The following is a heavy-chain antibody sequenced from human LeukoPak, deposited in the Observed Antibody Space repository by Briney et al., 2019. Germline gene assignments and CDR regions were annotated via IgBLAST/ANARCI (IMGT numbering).Heavy chain of an antibody. CDR2: IYPGDSDT. CDR3: ARRGIMEWLSMDV. Sequence: GEFLQISCQGSGYSFTSYWIGWVRQMPGKGLEWMGIIYPGDSDTRYSPSFQGQVTISADKSISTAYLQWSSLKASDTAMYYCARRGIMEWLSMDVWGQGTTVTVSS. J-gene: IGHJ6*02. D-gene: IGHD3-3*01. V-gene: IGHV5-51*01. CDR1: GYSFTSYW.